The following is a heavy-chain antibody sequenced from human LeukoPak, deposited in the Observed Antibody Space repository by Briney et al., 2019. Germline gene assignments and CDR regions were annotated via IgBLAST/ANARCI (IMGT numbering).Heavy chain of an antibody. CDR3: ARPRYYDSSGYPELPLADY. CDR1: GYTFTSYA. CDR2: INTNTGNP. Sequence: ASVKVSCKASGYTFTSYAMNWVRQAPGQGLEWMGWINTNTGNPTYAQGFTGRFVFSLDTSVSTAYLQISSLKAEDTAVYYCARPRYYDSSGYPELPLADYWGRGTLVTVSS. D-gene: IGHD3-22*01. V-gene: IGHV7-4-1*02. J-gene: IGHJ4*02.